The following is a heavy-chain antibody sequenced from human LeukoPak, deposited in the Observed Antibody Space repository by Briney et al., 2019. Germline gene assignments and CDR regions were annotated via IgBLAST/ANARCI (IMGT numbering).Heavy chain of an antibody. CDR3: ARHAGTYTHFDS. CDR1: VGSISNYY. J-gene: IGHJ4*02. Sequence: SETLSLTCTVSVGSISNYYWTWLRQPQGQRLEGIGFTYHSGNNNYNPTLRSRVTIPVDTSKKQFSLKLSSVTAADTAVYYCARHAGTYTHFDSGGQGALVTVSS. CDR2: TYHSGNN. V-gene: IGHV4-59*08. D-gene: IGHD3-10*01.